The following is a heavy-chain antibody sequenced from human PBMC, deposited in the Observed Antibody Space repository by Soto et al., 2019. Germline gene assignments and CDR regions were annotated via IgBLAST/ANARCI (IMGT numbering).Heavy chain of an antibody. V-gene: IGHV3-7*01. CDR3: AGGSTVTTWGPEGNYYYYGMDV. Sequence: PGGSLRLSCAASGFTFSSYWMSWVRQAPGKGLEWVANIKQDGSEKYYVDSVKGRFTISRDNAKNSLYLQMNSLRAEDTAVYYCAGGSTVTTWGPEGNYYYYGMDVWGQGTTVTVSS. CDR2: IKQDGSEK. J-gene: IGHJ6*02. CDR1: GFTFSSYW. D-gene: IGHD4-4*01.